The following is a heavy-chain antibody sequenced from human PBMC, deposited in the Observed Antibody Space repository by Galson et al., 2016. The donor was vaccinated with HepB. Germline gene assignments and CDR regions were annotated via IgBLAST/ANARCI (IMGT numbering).Heavy chain of an antibody. V-gene: IGHV3-53*01. CDR3: ARGRGADFWSGYHDY. J-gene: IGHJ4*02. Sequence: SLRLSCAASGFTVSTNYMSWVRQAPGKGLEWVSVIYSGGSTYYADSVKGRFTISRDISKNTVYLQMNSLRAEDTAVSYCARGRGADFWSGYHDYWGQGTQVTVSS. CDR2: IYSGGST. D-gene: IGHD3-3*01. CDR1: GFTVSTNY.